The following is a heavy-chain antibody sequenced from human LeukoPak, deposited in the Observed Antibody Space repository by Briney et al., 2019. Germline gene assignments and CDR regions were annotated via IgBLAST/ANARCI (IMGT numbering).Heavy chain of an antibody. CDR1: GGSISNYY. CDR3: AREDSGYDYPPFYD. Sequence: PSETLSLTCTVSGGSISNYYWSWIRQPPGKGLEWIGYIYHTGSTSYNPSLKSRVIMSVDTSQNQFSLKVRSVTAAGTAVYYCAREDSGYDYPPFYDWGQGILVTVSS. V-gene: IGHV4-59*01. D-gene: IGHD5-12*01. CDR2: IYHTGST. J-gene: IGHJ4*02.